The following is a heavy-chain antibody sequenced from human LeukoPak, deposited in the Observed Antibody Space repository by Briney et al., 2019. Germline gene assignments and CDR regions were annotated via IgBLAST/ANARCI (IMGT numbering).Heavy chain of an antibody. Sequence: GGSLRLSCAASGFTFSSYGMHWVRQAPGKGLEWVAVIWYDGSNKYYADSVKGRFTISRDNSKNTLYLQMNSLRAEDTAVYYCARDRQWLVRGLYYYGMDVWGQGTTVTVSS. CDR2: IWYDGSNK. CDR3: ARDRQWLVRGLYYYGMDV. V-gene: IGHV3-33*01. CDR1: GFTFSSYG. J-gene: IGHJ6*02. D-gene: IGHD6-19*01.